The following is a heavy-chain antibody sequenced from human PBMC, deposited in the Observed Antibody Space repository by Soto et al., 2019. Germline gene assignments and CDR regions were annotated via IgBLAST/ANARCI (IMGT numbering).Heavy chain of an antibody. D-gene: IGHD2-8*01. CDR2: LYYSGTT. CDR3: AIVTAVSGY. J-gene: IGHJ4*02. CDR1: GDSISSYY. Sequence: QVQLQASGPGLVKPSETLSLTCSVSGDSISSYYCSWIRQHPGKGLEWIGYLYYSGTTNYNPSLRSRVTVSIDTSKNQFSLKLAPVTAADTAVYYCAIVTAVSGYWGRGILVTVPS. V-gene: IGHV4-59*01.